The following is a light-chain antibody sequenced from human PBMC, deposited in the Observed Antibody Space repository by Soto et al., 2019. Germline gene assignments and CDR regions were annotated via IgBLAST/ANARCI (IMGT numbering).Light chain of an antibody. CDR3: SSFTTSGARV. J-gene: IGLJ2*01. V-gene: IGLV2-14*03. CDR1: NSDIGAYNS. CDR2: DVS. Sequence: QSALTQPASVSGCPGQSITISCTGTNSDIGAYNSVSWYQQHPGIAPQLMIYDVSYRPSGISSRFSASKSGNTASLTISGLQAADEADYYCSSFTTSGARVFGGGTQLTVL.